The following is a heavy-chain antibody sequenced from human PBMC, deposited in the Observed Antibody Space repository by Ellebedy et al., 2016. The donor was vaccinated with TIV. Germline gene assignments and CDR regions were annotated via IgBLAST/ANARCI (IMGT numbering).Heavy chain of an antibody. CDR3: ARVLGYCSSDICFTTEDDAFDV. D-gene: IGHD2-2*01. V-gene: IGHV1-2*02. CDR1: GYIFISYN. Sequence: ASVKVSXXASGYIFISYNLNWVRQATGQGLEWMGWMNPNSGDTNYAQKFQGRVTVSRDTSIRTAYLELSRLRSDDTAVYYCARVLGYCSSDICFTTEDDAFDVWGQGTMVTVSS. J-gene: IGHJ3*01. CDR2: MNPNSGDT.